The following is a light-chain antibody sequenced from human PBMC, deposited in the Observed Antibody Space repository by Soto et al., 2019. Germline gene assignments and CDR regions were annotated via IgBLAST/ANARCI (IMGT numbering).Light chain of an antibody. V-gene: IGKV3-20*01. Sequence: VLTQAAGTLSLSPGERAALSCRSSQSVGSNYLAWYQQKPGQAPRLLIYGASSRATGIADRFSGSGPGTDFTLTISRLEPEDFALYYCQQYDYSPITFGQGTRLEI. CDR3: QQYDYSPIT. CDR2: GAS. J-gene: IGKJ5*01. CDR1: QSVGSNY.